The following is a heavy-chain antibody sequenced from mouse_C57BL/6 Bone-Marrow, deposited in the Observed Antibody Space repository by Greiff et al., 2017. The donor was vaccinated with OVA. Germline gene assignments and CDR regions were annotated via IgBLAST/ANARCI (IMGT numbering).Heavy chain of an antibody. CDR2: IDPSDSYT. CDR3: ARGGGRDYAMGY. CDR1: GYTFTSYW. V-gene: IGHV1-69*01. D-gene: IGHD3-3*01. J-gene: IGHJ4*01. Sequence: VQLQQPGAELVMPGASVKLSCKASGYTFTSYWMHWVKQRPGQGLEWIGEIDPSDSYTNYNQKFKGKSTLTVDKSSSTAYMQLSSLTSEDSAVYYCARGGGRDYAMGYWGQGTSVTVSS.